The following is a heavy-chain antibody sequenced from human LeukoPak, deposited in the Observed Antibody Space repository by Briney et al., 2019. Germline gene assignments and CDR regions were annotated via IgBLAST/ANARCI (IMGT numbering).Heavy chain of an antibody. CDR1: GFTFTTYA. D-gene: IGHD4-23*01. V-gene: IGHV3-23*01. J-gene: IGHJ4*02. CDR2: ISGSGGIT. CDR3: AKDQAYGGNSGHPFDY. Sequence: GGSLRLSCAASGFTFTTYALSWVRQAPGKGLDCVSGISGSGGITYYADSVKGRLTISRDNSKNTLCLQMNSLRAEDTAVYYCAKDQAYGGNSGHPFDYWGQGTLVIVSS.